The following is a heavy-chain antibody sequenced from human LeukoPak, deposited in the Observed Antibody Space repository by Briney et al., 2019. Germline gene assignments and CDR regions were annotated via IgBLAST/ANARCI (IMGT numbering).Heavy chain of an antibody. CDR1: GYTFTNYG. V-gene: IGHV1-18*01. Sequence: ASVKVSCKASGYTFTNYGISWVRQAPGQGLEWMGWISAYNGNTNYAQKLQGRVTMTTDTSTSTAYMELRSLRSDDTAVYYCASFAGGYYGSGSYYNSPNDYWGQGTLVTVSS. D-gene: IGHD3-10*01. CDR3: ASFAGGYYGSGSYYNSPNDY. J-gene: IGHJ4*02. CDR2: ISAYNGNT.